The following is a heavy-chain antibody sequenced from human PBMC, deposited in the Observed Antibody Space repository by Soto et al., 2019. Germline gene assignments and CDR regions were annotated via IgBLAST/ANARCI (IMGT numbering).Heavy chain of an antibody. CDR3: ARMDRSKEGLSVYYFDY. CDR1: SGSINGYY. D-gene: IGHD3-16*01. V-gene: IGHV4-59*01. CDR2: ISYRGST. J-gene: IGHJ4*02. Sequence: SETLSLTCTVSSGSINGYYWSWIRQPPGKGLEWIGNISYRGSTNYNPSLKSRISISVDTSKNQFSLQLSSVTAADTAVYYCARMDRSKEGLSVYYFDYWGQGTLVTVSS.